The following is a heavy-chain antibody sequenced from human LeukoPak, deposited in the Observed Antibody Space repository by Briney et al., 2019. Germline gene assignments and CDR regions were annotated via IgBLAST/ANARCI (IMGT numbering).Heavy chain of an antibody. D-gene: IGHD2-2*01. CDR3: ARVGAYCSSTSCYSLLDY. CDR2: ISSSGSTI. Sequence: GGSLRLSCAASGFTFSSYEMNWVRQAPGKGLEWVSYISSSGSTIYYADSVKGRFTISRDNAKNSLYLQMNSLRAEDTAVYYCARVGAYCSSTSCYSLLDYWGQGTLVTVSS. V-gene: IGHV3-48*03. CDR1: GFTFSSYE. J-gene: IGHJ4*02.